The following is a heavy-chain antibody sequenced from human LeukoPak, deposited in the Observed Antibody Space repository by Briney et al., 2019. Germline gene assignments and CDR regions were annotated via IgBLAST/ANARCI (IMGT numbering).Heavy chain of an antibody. CDR1: GGTFSSYP. D-gene: IGHD2-21*01. CDR2: INPIFGTA. J-gene: IGHJ5*02. V-gene: IGHV1-69*01. CDR3: ATGPDCRSQFDP. Sequence: SVKVSCKASGGTFSSYPISWVRQAPGQGLEWMGWINPIFGTANYAQKFQGRVTITADESTSTAYMEISRQSAEDTAVYYGATGPDCRSQFDPWGQGTLVTVFS.